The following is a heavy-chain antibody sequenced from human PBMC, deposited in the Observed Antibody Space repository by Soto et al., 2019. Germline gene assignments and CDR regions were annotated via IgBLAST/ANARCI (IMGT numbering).Heavy chain of an antibody. Sequence: EVQLVESGGGLVKPGGSLRLSCEDSGFTFSSYTMNWVRRAPGKGLEWVSSISSRSINTHYADSVRGRFTISRDNAKRSLYLQMNSLRAEDTAVYYCARGPLYYFDYWGQGTLVTVSS. CDR1: GFTFSSYT. V-gene: IGHV3-21*02. J-gene: IGHJ4*02. CDR3: ARGPLYYFDY. CDR2: ISSRSINT.